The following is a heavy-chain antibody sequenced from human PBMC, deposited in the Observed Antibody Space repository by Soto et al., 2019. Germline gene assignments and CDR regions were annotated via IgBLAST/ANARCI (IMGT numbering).Heavy chain of an antibody. CDR1: GYTFSTYD. J-gene: IGHJ4*02. CDR3: ARHSGGSGDNY. CDR2: IRVYNGDT. Sequence: QVQLVQSGAEVKKPGASVKVSCKASGYTFSTYDISWVRQAPGQGLEWMGWIRVYNGDTDYAQILQGRVTLTTDTSTSTAYMELRSLTSDDTAVYYCARHSGGSGDNYWGQGNLATVSS. V-gene: IGHV1-18*01. D-gene: IGHD3-10*01.